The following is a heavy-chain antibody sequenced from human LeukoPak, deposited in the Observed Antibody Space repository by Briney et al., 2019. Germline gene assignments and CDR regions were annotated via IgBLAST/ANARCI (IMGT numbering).Heavy chain of an antibody. V-gene: IGHV4-34*01. CDR2: INHSGST. CDR1: GGSFSGYY. D-gene: IGHD5-24*01. J-gene: IGHJ4*02. Sequence: KSSETLSLTCAVYGGSFSGYYWSWIRQPPGKGLEWIGEINHSGSTNYNPSLKSRVTISVDTSKNQFSLKLDSVTAADTAVYYCAREDGLDGYNYVAYWGQGTLVTVSS. CDR3: AREDGLDGYNYVAY.